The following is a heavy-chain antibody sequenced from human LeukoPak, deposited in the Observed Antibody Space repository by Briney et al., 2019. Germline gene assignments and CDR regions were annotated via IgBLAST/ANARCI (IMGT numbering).Heavy chain of an antibody. CDR1: GFTFSDFY. J-gene: IGHJ4*02. Sequence: GGSLRLSCAASGFTFSDFYMSWIRQAPGKGLEWVSYISSSSSYTNYADSVKGRFTISRDNAKNSLYLQMNSLRAEDTAVYYCARELGDGSGSSDYWGQGTLVTVSS. CDR3: ARELGDGSGSSDY. CDR2: ISSSSSYT. V-gene: IGHV3-11*05. D-gene: IGHD3-10*01.